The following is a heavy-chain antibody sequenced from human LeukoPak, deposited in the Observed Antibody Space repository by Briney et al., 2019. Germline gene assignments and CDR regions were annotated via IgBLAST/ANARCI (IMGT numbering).Heavy chain of an antibody. Sequence: GRSLRLSCAASGFTFSSYAMHWVRQAPGKGLEWVAVISYDGSNKYYADSVKGRFTISRDNSKNTLYLQMNSLRAEDTAVYYCARDKDSSWLDYWGQGTLVTVSS. V-gene: IGHV3-30*04. D-gene: IGHD6-13*01. CDR3: ARDKDSSWLDY. CDR2: ISYDGSNK. J-gene: IGHJ4*02. CDR1: GFTFSSYA.